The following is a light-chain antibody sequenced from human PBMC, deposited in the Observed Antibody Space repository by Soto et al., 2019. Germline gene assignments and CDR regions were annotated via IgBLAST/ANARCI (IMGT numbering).Light chain of an antibody. Sequence: DIQSTQSPSSLSASFGARSTITCLASQTISHYLNWYQQRPGKAPNLLIFGAKTLQSGVPSRFSGSGYGTDFTLTITTLPPEDVGIYYCQQCHATPLTFGQGTRLEIK. CDR1: QTISHY. CDR2: GAK. J-gene: IGKJ5*01. CDR3: QQCHATPLT. V-gene: IGKV1-39*01.